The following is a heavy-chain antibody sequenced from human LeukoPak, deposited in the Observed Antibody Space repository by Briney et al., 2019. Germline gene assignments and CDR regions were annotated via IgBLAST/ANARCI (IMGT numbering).Heavy chain of an antibody. D-gene: IGHD2-15*01. CDR2: IYYTGAT. V-gene: IGHV4-59*08. CDR3: ARHDPVGYYQHGMDV. Sequence: PSETLSLTCTVSVGSISGYFWSCIRQPPGQGLEFIGYIYYTGATLYNPSLKSRVTMSVDTSKNQFSLKLSSVTAADTAVYYCARHDPVGYYQHGMDVWGQGTTVTVSS. CDR1: VGSISGYF. J-gene: IGHJ6*02.